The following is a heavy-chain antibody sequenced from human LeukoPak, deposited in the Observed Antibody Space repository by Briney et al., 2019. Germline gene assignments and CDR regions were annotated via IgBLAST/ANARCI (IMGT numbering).Heavy chain of an antibody. CDR1: GFSFSGSA. CDR2: IRSKTNNYSA. V-gene: IGHV3-73*01. J-gene: IGHJ4*02. D-gene: IGHD1-7*01. Sequence: GSLLLSCAAAGFSFSGSALHWVRPASGKGLEWIGRIRSKTNNYSATFAASVTGRFTISRDDAENTAYLQMSSLKTEDTAVYYCTRLWGDNWNYGGNFDSWGQGTLVTAAS. CDR3: TRLWGDNWNYGGNFDS.